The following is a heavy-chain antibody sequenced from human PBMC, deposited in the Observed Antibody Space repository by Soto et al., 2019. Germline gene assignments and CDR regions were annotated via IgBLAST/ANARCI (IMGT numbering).Heavy chain of an antibody. CDR2: IYYSGST. CDR3: ARYDMTTVTYFDY. J-gene: IGHJ4*02. Sequence: SETLSLTCTVSGGSISSSSYYWGWIRQPPGKGLEWIGSIYYSGSTYYNPSLKSRVTISVDTSKNQFSLKLSSVTAADTAVYYCARYDMTTVTYFDYWGQGTLVTVPQ. V-gene: IGHV4-39*01. D-gene: IGHD4-17*01. CDR1: GGSISSSSYY.